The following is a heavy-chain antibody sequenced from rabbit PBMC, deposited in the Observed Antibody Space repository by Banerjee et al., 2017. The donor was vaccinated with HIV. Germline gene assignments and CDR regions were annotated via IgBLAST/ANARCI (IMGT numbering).Heavy chain of an antibody. J-gene: IGHJ3*01. Sequence: QEQLEESGGDLVKPEGSLTLTCTASGFSFSSNTMCWVRQAPGKGLEWIACIYAGSSGYTYYASWAKGRFTISKTSSTTVTLQLTSLTAADTATYFCARSSGYGRLDLWGQGTSSPS. CDR3: ARSSGYGRLDL. V-gene: IGHV1S45*01. CDR2: IYAGSSGYT. CDR1: GFSFSSNT. D-gene: IGHD1-1*01.